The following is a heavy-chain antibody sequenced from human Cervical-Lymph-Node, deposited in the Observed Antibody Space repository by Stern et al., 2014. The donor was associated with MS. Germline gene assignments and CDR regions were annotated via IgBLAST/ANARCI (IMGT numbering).Heavy chain of an antibody. CDR1: GYTFTGNY. CDR2: INPGRGVT. J-gene: IGHJ5*02. D-gene: IGHD4-11*01. CDR3: AKMGDPVTTTFDH. Sequence: QVQLVQSGAEVKRPGASVKVSCKASGYTFTGNYLHWVRQAPGKGLEWVGRINPGRGVTNYAQKFQGRVTMTRDTSISTAYMELRRVRSDDTAVYYCAKMGDPVTTTFDHWGQGTLVTVSS. V-gene: IGHV1-2*06.